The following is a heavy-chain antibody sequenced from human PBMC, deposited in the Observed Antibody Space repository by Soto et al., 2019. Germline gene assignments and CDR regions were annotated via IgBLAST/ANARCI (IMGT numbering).Heavy chain of an antibody. Sequence: QVQLVESGGGVVQPGRSLRLSCAASGFTFSSLGMHWVRQAPGKGLEWVAIISNDGNSKYYADSVKGRFTISRDNSKNSLDLQLNSLRSEATAVYYCAKELGDRSDIPLDYWGQGTLVTVSS. J-gene: IGHJ4*02. CDR3: AKELGDRSDIPLDY. CDR2: ISNDGNSK. V-gene: IGHV3-30*18. D-gene: IGHD4-17*01. CDR1: GFTFSSLG.